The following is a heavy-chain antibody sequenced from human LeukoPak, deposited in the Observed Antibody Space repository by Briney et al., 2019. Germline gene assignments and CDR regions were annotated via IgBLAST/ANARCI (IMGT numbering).Heavy chain of an antibody. CDR1: GGSFSGYY. Sequence: SETLSLTCAVYGGSFSGYYWSWIRQPPGKGLEWIGEINHSGSTNYNPSLKSRVTISVDTSKNQFSLKLSSVTAADTAVYYCARRLGYCSSTSCYVGNWFDPWGQGTLVTVSS. CDR3: ARRLGYCSSTSCYVGNWFDP. CDR2: INHSGST. D-gene: IGHD2-2*01. J-gene: IGHJ5*02. V-gene: IGHV4-34*01.